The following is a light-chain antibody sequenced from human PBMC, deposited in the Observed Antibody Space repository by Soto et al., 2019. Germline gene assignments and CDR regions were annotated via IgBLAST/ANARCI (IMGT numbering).Light chain of an antibody. CDR1: SSDVGGYNY. V-gene: IGLV2-14*01. J-gene: IGLJ2*01. Sequence: QSVLTQPASVSGSPGQSITISCTGTSSDVGGYNYVSWYQQNPDKAPKLMIYDVSNRPSGVSNRFSGSKSGNTASLTIPGLQADDEADYYCSSYTSSSRVVFGGGTKLTVL. CDR3: SSYTSSSRVV. CDR2: DVS.